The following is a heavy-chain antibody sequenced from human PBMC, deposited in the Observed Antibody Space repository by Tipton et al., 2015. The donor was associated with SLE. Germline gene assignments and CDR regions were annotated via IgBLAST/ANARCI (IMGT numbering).Heavy chain of an antibody. D-gene: IGHD2-15*01. CDR2: IADTGSP. J-gene: IGHJ4*02. CDR1: GGSFSGYH. V-gene: IGHV4-34*01. CDR3: AGAWQGYCSGGTCYVLDY. Sequence: TLSLTCAVYGGSFSGYHWTWIRQPPGQGLEWIGEIADTGSPNYNPSLKRRVTISLDTSKSQFSLILNSLTAADTAVYYCAGAWQGYCSGGTCYVLDYWGQGTLVTVSS.